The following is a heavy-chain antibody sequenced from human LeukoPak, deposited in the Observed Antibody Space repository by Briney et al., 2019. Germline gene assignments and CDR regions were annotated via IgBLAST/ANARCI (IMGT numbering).Heavy chain of an antibody. CDR2: IYPGDSDT. J-gene: IGHJ3*02. Sequence: GESLKISCKGSGYSFTSYWIGWVRQMPGKGLEWMGIIYPGDSDTRYSPSFQGQVTISADKSISTAYLQWSSLKASDTAMYYCSRRKRGYCSSTSCSPGAFDIWGQGTMVTVSS. CDR1: GYSFTSYW. D-gene: IGHD2-2*01. V-gene: IGHV5-51*01. CDR3: SRRKRGYCSSTSCSPGAFDI.